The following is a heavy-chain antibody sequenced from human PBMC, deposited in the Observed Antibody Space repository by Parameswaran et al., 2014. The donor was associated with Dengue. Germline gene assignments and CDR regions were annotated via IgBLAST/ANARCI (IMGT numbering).Heavy chain of an antibody. V-gene: IGHV3-74*01. J-gene: IGHJ4*02. CDR2: INTDGSTT. D-gene: IGHD5-18*01. Sequence: WIRQPPGKGLVWVSRINTDGSTTSYADSVKGRFTISRDNAKNTLYLQMNSLRAEDTAVYYCARGGSDTAMAHENWGQGTLVTVSS. CDR3: ARGGSDTAMAHEN.